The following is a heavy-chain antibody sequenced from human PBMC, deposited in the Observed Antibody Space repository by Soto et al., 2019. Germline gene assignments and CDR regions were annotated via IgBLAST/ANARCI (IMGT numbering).Heavy chain of an antibody. D-gene: IGHD1-1*01. V-gene: IGHV1-46*03. CDR3: ARVHGTVSYYYGMDV. CDR2: IDPSGGSR. Sequence: ASVKVSCKPSGYTFTNNYVLWVRQAPGQGLEWMGIIDPSGGSRIYAQKFQGRVTMTSDTSTSTMYIELSNLRSEDTAVFYCARVHGTVSYYYGMDVWGQGTTVTAP. J-gene: IGHJ6*02. CDR1: GYTFTNNY.